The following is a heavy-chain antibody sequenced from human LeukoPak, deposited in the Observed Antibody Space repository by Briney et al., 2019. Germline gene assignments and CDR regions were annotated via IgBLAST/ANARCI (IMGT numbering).Heavy chain of an antibody. CDR1: GFTFSSYS. CDR3: AAQQLVRDY. V-gene: IGHV3-21*05. CDR2: ISSSSSNI. Sequence: PGGSLRLSCAASGFTFSSYSMNWVRQAPGKGLEWVSYISSSSSNIYYADSVKGRFTISRDNSKNTLYLQMNSLRAEDTAVYYCAAQQLVRDYWGQGTLVTVSS. J-gene: IGHJ4*02. D-gene: IGHD6-6*01.